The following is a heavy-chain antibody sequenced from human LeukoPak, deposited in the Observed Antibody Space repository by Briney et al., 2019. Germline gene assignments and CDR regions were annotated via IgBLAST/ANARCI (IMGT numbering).Heavy chain of an antibody. CDR1: GGSISSYY. CDR2: IYYSGST. D-gene: IGHD3-3*01. Sequence: PSETLSLTCTVSGGSISSYYWSWIRQPPGKGLEWIGYIYYSGSTNYNPSLKSRVTISVDTSKDQFSLKLSSVTAADTAVYYCARVNYDFWSGYAQEYYFDYWGQGTLVTVSS. V-gene: IGHV4-59*01. CDR3: ARVNYDFWSGYAQEYYFDY. J-gene: IGHJ4*02.